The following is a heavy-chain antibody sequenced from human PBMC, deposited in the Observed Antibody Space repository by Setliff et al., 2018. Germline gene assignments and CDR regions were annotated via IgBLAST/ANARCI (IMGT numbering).Heavy chain of an antibody. CDR2: INNYNFNT. Sequence: ASVKVSCKSSGFTFTDYGITWVRQVPGQGLEWMGWINNYNFNTQYAQKFQGRVTVTTETSTTTAYMELRSLRADDTAVYYCARINVYVSSGYYYAPELWGQGTTVTVSS. V-gene: IGHV1-18*01. CDR3: ARINVYVSSGYYYAPEL. J-gene: IGHJ4*02. CDR1: GFTFTDYG. D-gene: IGHD3-22*01.